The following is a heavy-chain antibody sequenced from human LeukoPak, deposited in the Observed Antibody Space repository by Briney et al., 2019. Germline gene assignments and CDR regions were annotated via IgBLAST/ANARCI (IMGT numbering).Heavy chain of an antibody. CDR3: AKRSISSWTIDY. J-gene: IGHJ4*02. CDR2: ISGSGGST. CDR1: GFTFSSYA. D-gene: IGHD2-15*01. V-gene: IGHV3-23*01. Sequence: GGSLRLSCAASGFTFSSYAMSWVRQAPGKGLEWVSAISGSGGSTYYADSVKGRFTISRDNSKNTLYLQMNSLRAEGTAVYYCAKRSISSWTIDYWGQGTLVTVSS.